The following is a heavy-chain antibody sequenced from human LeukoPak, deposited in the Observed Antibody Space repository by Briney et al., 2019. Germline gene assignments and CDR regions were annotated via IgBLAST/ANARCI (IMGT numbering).Heavy chain of an antibody. CDR2: ITGSGSTT. V-gene: IGHV3-23*01. J-gene: IGHJ6*03. Sequence: PGGSLRLSCAASGFTFSNYAMSWVRQAPGKGLDWVSAITGSGSTTYYADSVKGRFTISRDNSKNTLYLQMNSLRAEDTAVYYCARDFMTTGYYYYMDVWGKGSTVTVSS. CDR3: ARDFMTTGYYYYMDV. CDR1: GFTFSNYA. D-gene: IGHD4-11*01.